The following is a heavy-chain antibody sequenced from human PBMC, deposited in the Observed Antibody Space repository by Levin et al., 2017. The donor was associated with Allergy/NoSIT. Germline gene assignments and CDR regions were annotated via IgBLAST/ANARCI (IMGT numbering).Heavy chain of an antibody. J-gene: IGHJ4*02. Sequence: GESLKISCKASGYTFTSYGISWVRQAPGQGLEWMGWISAYNGNTNYAQKLQGRVTMTTDTSTSTAYMELRSLRSDDTAVYYCARAVQLWPPFFDYWGQGTLVTVSS. V-gene: IGHV1-18*01. CDR1: GYTFTSYG. D-gene: IGHD5-18*01. CDR3: ARAVQLWPPFFDY. CDR2: ISAYNGNT.